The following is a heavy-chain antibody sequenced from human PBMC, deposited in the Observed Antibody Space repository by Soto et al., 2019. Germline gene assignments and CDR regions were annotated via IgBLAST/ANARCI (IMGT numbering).Heavy chain of an antibody. CDR3: ARPFEL. V-gene: IGHV4-59*08. CDR1: GGSISNYY. J-gene: IGHJ2*01. CDR2: IYYSGST. Sequence: QVQLQESGPGLVKPSETLSLTCTVSGGSISNYYWSWIRQPPGKELEWIGYIYYSGSTNYNPSLKSRVTISVDTSKNQFSLKLNSVTAADTAVYYCARPFELWGRGTLVTVSS.